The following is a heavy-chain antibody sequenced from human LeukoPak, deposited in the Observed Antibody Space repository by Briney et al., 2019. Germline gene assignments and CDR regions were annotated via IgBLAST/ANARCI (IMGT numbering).Heavy chain of an antibody. CDR3: ARASWYYFDY. CDR1: GGSISSYY. Sequence: SETLSLTCSVSGGSISSYYWSWIRQPPGKGLEWIGYIYYSGSTNYNPSLKSRVTISVDTSKNQFSLKLSSVTAADTAVYYCARASWYYFDYWGQGTLVTVSS. V-gene: IGHV4-59*01. D-gene: IGHD6-13*01. CDR2: IYYSGST. J-gene: IGHJ4*02.